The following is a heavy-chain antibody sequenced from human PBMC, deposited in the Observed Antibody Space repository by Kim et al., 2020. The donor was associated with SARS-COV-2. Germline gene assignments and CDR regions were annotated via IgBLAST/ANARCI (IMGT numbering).Heavy chain of an antibody. CDR3: ARVAVAGTFLVY. Sequence: SETLSLTCAVYGGSFSGYYWSWIRQPPGKGLEWIGEINHSGSTNYNPSLKSRVTISVDTSKNQFSLKLSSVTAADTAVYYCARVAVAGTFLVYWGQGTLVTVSS. CDR1: GGSFSGYY. CDR2: INHSGST. J-gene: IGHJ4*02. V-gene: IGHV4-34*01. D-gene: IGHD6-19*01.